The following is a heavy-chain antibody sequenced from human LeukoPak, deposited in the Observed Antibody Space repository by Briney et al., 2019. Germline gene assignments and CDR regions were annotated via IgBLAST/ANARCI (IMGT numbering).Heavy chain of an antibody. V-gene: IGHV4-34*01. CDR3: ARLGPRYYYGSGRHNWFDP. CDR1: GGSFSGYY. D-gene: IGHD3-10*01. Sequence: PSETLSLTCAVYGGSFSGYYWSWIRQPPGKGLEWIGEINHSGSTNYNPSLKSRVTISVDTSKNQFSLKLSSVTAADTAVYYCARLGPRYYYGSGRHNWFDPWGQGTLVTVSS. CDR2: INHSGST. J-gene: IGHJ5*02.